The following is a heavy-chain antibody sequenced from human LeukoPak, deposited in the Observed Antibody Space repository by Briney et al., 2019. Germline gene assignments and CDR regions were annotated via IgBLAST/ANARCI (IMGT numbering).Heavy chain of an antibody. CDR1: GGSISSYY. Sequence: SSETLSLTCTASGGSISSYYWSWIRQPPGKGLEWIGYIYYSGSTNYNPPLKSRVTISVDTSKNQFSLKLSSVTAADTAVYYCARSTRIVGATSVDYWGQGTLVTVSS. CDR2: IYYSGST. D-gene: IGHD1-26*01. J-gene: IGHJ4*02. CDR3: ARSTRIVGATSVDY. V-gene: IGHV4-59*08.